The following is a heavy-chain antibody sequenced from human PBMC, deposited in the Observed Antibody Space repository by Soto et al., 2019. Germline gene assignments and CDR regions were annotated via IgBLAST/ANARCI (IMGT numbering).Heavy chain of an antibody. D-gene: IGHD2-8*01. CDR1: CGSISNFY. CDR3: ARAPMVLSRSYFDS. CDR2: ISYSGNT. V-gene: IGHV4-59*01. J-gene: IGHJ4*02. Sequence: LSLTCTVSCGSISNFYWSWIRQPPGKGLEWIGYISYSGNTNYNPSLKSRVSISVDTSKNQLSLNLTSVTAADTAVYYCARAPMVLSRSYFDSWGQGTPVTVSS.